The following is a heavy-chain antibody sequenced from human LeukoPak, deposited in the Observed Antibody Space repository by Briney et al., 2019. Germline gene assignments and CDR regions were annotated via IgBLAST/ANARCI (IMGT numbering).Heavy chain of an antibody. CDR2: ISSSSSYI. CDR3: ARGYGSGGIDY. CDR1: GFTFSSYS. V-gene: IGHV3-21*01. J-gene: IGHJ4*02. D-gene: IGHD3-10*01. Sequence: GGSLRLPCAASGFTFSSYSMNWVRQAPGKGLEWVSSISSSSSYIYYADSVKGRFTISRDNAKNSLYLQMNSLRAEDTAVYYCARGYGSGGIDYWGQGTLVTVSS.